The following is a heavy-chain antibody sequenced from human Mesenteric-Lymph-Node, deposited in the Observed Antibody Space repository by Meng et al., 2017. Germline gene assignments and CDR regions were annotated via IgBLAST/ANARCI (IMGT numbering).Heavy chain of an antibody. CDR3: AREYYYDSGGWFDP. CDR1: GFTFSSYS. Sequence: GESLKISCAASGFTFSSYSMNWVRQAPGKGLEWVSSTSSSSSYIYYADSVKGRFTISRDNAKNSLYLQMNSLRAEDTAVYYCAREYYYDSGGWFDPWGQGTLVTVSS. J-gene: IGHJ5*02. CDR2: TSSSSSYI. V-gene: IGHV3-21*01. D-gene: IGHD3-22*01.